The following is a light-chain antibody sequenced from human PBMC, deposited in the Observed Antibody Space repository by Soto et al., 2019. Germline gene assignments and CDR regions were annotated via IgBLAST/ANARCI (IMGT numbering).Light chain of an antibody. Sequence: QSVLTQSHSASASLGASVKLTCTLSRGHSSYAIAWHQQQPEKGPRYLMKLNSDGSHSKGDGIPDRFSGSSSGAERYLTISSLQSEDEADYYCQTWVTGIQVFGGGTKLTVL. CDR3: QTWVTGIQV. V-gene: IGLV4-69*01. J-gene: IGLJ3*02. CDR1: RGHSSYA. CDR2: LNSDGSH.